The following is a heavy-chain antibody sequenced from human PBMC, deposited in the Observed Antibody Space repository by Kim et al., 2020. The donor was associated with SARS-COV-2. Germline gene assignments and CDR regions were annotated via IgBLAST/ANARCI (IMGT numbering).Heavy chain of an antibody. V-gene: IGHV3-30*03. D-gene: IGHD6-25*01. CDR2: ISYDGSNK. Sequence: GGSLRLSCAASGFTFSSYGMHWVRQAPGKGLEWVAVISYDGSNKYYADSAKGRFTISRDNSKNTLYLQMNSLRAEDTAVYYCASLRGAALYGMDVWGQGTTVTVSS. J-gene: IGHJ6*02. CDR1: GFTFSSYG. CDR3: ASLRGAALYGMDV.